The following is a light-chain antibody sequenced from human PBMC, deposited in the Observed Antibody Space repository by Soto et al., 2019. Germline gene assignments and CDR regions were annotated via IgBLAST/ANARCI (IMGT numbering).Light chain of an antibody. Sequence: EIVLTQSPGTLSLSPGETATLSCRASQSVSSNNLAWYHQKPGQTPRPLIYGASSMATGIPDRFSGSGSGTDFTLTISRLEPEDFAVYYCQQYDNSITFGQGTRLEIE. CDR1: QSVSSNN. J-gene: IGKJ5*01. V-gene: IGKV3-20*01. CDR2: GAS. CDR3: QQYDNSIT.